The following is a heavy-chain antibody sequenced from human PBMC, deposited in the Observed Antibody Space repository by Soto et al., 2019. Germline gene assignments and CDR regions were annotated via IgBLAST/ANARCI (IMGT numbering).Heavy chain of an antibody. V-gene: IGHV4-30-4*01. J-gene: IGHJ5*02. Sequence: QVQLQESGPGLVKPSQTLSLTCTVSGGSISSGDYYWSWIRQPPGKGLEWIGYIYYSGSTYYNPSLKSRVTISVDPSKNQFSLKLSSVTAADTAVYYCARDCEDYYGSGSRWFDPWGQGTLVTVSS. CDR2: IYYSGST. D-gene: IGHD3-10*01. CDR3: ARDCEDYYGSGSRWFDP. CDR1: GGSISSGDYY.